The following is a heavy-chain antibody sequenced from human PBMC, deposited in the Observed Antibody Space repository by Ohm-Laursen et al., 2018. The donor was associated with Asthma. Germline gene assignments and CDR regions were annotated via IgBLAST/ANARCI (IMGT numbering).Heavy chain of an antibody. CDR3: ATATYYYDSSGPGGAFDI. J-gene: IGHJ3*02. CDR1: GYTLTELS. Sequence: ASVKVSCKVSGYTLTELSMHWVRQAPGKGLEWMGGFDPEDGETIYAQKFQGRVTMTEDTSTDTAYMELSSLRSEDTAVYYCATATYYYDSSGPGGAFDIWGQGTMVTVSS. CDR2: FDPEDGET. D-gene: IGHD3-22*01. V-gene: IGHV1-24*01.